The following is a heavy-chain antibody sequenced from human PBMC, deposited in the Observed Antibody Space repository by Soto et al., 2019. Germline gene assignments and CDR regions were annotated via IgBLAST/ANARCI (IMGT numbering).Heavy chain of an antibody. CDR2: IYHSGST. CDR1: GGSISSSNW. D-gene: IGHD2-2*01. V-gene: IGHV4-4*02. CDR3: ARNPIVVVPAAMVRWFDP. Sequence: PSETLSLTCAVSGGSISSSNWWSWVRQPPGKGLEWIGEIYHSGSTNYNPSLKSRVTISVDKSKNQFSLKLGSVTAADTAVYYCARNPIVVVPAAMVRWFDPWGQGTLVTVSS. J-gene: IGHJ5*02.